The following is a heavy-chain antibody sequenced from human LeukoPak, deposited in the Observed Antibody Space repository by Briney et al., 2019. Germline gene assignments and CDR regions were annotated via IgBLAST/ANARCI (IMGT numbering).Heavy chain of an antibody. D-gene: IGHD3-3*01. Sequence: SETLSLTCSVSGDSISSHYWSWIRRPPGKGLEWVGYVYYSGSTNYNPSLKSRVTISVDTSKNQFSLRLSSVTAADTAVYYCARVEGDFWSGYYFDSWGQGTLVTVSS. CDR2: VYYSGST. V-gene: IGHV4-59*11. CDR1: GDSISSHY. CDR3: ARVEGDFWSGYYFDS. J-gene: IGHJ4*02.